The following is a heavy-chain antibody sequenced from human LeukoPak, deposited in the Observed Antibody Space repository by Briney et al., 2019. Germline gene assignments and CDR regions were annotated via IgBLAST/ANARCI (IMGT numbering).Heavy chain of an antibody. J-gene: IGHJ4*02. CDR3: ARKLWLSPFDY. CDR2: INPNSGGT. CDR1: GYTFTGYY. V-gene: IGHV1-2*02. D-gene: IGHD3-16*01. Sequence: EASVKVSCKASGYTFTGYYMHWVRQAPGQGLEWMGWINPNSGGTNYAQKFQGRVTMTRDTSISTAYMELSRLRSDDTAVYCRARKLWLSPFDYWGQGTLVTVSS.